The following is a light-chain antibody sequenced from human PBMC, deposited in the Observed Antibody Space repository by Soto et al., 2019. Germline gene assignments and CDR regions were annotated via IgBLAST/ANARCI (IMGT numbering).Light chain of an antibody. Sequence: QSALAQPPSVSGAPGQRVTISCTGSSSNIGAGYEVHWFQQLPGTAPKLLIYGNTNRPSGVPDRFSGSKSDTSASLAITGLQPEDEADYYCQYYDSSLSVLYVFGTGTKVTVL. J-gene: IGLJ1*01. CDR3: QYYDSSLSVLYV. V-gene: IGLV1-40*01. CDR1: SSNIGAGYE. CDR2: GNT.